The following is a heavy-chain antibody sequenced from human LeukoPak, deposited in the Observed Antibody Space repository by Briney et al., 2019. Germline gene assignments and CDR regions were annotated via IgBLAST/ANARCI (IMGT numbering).Heavy chain of an antibody. J-gene: IGHJ5*02. CDR1: GFSFSSYA. Sequence: GGSLRLSCAVSGFSFSSYAMSWVRQAPGKGLEWVSTVSETGDGTYYADSVKGRFIISRDNSKNTFYLQMDSLGAEDTAVYYCAKGGIAVAVRAHVILNWFDPWGQGTLVTVSS. CDR2: VSETGDGT. D-gene: IGHD6-19*01. V-gene: IGHV3-23*01. CDR3: AKGGIAVAVRAHVILNWFDP.